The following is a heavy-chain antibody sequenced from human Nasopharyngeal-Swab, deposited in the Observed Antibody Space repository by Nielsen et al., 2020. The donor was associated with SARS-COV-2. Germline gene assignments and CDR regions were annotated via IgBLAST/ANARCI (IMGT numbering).Heavy chain of an antibody. V-gene: IGHV3-11*01. CDR2: ISESGTTI. CDR3: ARDRQPQRYRGMDV. CDR1: GFTFSDSY. Sequence: GGSLRLTCAPSGFTFSDSYMSWIRQAPGKGLEWVSYISESGTTINNAYPVKGRFTISRDTAKNSVYLQMNSLSAEATAVYYCARDRQPQRYRGMDVWCQGTTVTVSS. J-gene: IGHJ6*02. D-gene: IGHD1-14*01.